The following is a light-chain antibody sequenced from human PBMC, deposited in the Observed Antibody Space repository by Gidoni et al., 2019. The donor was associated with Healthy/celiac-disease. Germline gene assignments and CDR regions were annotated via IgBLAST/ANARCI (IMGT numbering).Light chain of an antibody. CDR2: DAS. CDR3: QQYNSYSWT. CDR1: HSSSSW. V-gene: IGKV1-5*01. J-gene: IGKJ1*01. Sequence: DIQMTQSPSSLSASAGDRVTLTCRSSHSSSSWLAWYQQKPGKAPKLLFYDASSLDSGVPTRFSGSGSLTEFTLTISSLQPDDFATYYCQQYNSYSWTFGQGTKVEIK.